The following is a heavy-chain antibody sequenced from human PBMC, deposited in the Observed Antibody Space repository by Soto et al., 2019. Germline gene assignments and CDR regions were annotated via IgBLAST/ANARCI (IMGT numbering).Heavy chain of an antibody. CDR1: GYTFTSYG. CDR3: ARIRRRTNTPEARLDH. Sequence: QIQLEQSGAEVKTPGASVKVSCKASGYTFTSYGISWVRQAPGQGLEWVGWISPYTGNRNYTESLQGRVTMTTDTSPNTAYMELKSLTSDDTAGYFWARIRRRTNTPEARLDHWGQGSLVTVSS. CDR2: ISPYTGNR. V-gene: IGHV1-18*01. J-gene: IGHJ4*02.